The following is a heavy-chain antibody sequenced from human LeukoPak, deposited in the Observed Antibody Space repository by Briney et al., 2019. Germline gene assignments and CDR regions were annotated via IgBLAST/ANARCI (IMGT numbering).Heavy chain of an antibody. CDR1: GYTFTSYD. J-gene: IGHJ4*02. D-gene: IGHD2-15*01. V-gene: IGHV1-8*01. CDR3: ARVRYCSGGSCYDQQPYYFDY. Sequence: ASVKVSCKASGYTFTSYDINWVRQATGQGLEWMGWTNPNSGNTGYAQKFQGRVTMTRNTSISTAYMELSSLRSEDTAVYYCARVRYCSGGSCYDQQPYYFDYWGQGTLVTVSS. CDR2: TNPNSGNT.